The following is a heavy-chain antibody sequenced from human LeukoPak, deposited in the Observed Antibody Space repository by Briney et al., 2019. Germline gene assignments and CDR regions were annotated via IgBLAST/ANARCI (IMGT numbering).Heavy chain of an antibody. V-gene: IGHV3-21*01. CDR3: ARNYYYYYMDV. Sequence: GGSLGLSCAASGFTFNSYNMNWVRQAPGKGLEWVSSMSSDSYIYYADSVKGRFTISRDNAKNSLYLQMNSLRAEDTAVYYCARNYYYYYMDVWGKGTTVTVSS. CDR2: MSSDSYI. CDR1: GFTFNSYN. J-gene: IGHJ6*03.